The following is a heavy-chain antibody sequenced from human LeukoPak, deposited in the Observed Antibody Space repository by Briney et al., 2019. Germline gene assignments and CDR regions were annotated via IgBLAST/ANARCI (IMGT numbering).Heavy chain of an antibody. Sequence: ASVKVSCKASGYTFSGYYIHWVRQAPGQGLEWMGWINPHSGGTEYAQKSQGRVTMTRDTSISTAYMDLSRLRSDDTAVYYCARVVYYGSGSYYENSFDYWGQGTLVTVSS. CDR2: INPHSGGT. V-gene: IGHV1-2*02. D-gene: IGHD3-10*01. J-gene: IGHJ4*02. CDR3: ARVVYYGSGSYYENSFDY. CDR1: GYTFSGYY.